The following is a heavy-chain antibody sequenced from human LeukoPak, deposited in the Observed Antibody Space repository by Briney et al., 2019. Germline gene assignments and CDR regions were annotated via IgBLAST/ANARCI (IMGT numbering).Heavy chain of an antibody. V-gene: IGHV3-23*01. CDR2: ISGSGIST. CDR3: AKDQHGYDKPIDY. Sequence: PGGSLRLSCAASGFTFNIFAMNWVRQAPGRRLEWVSTISGSGISTCYAGSVKGRFPISRDNSKNTLYLQINSLRDEDTAVYFCAKDQHGYDKPIDYWGQGTLVTVSS. CDR1: GFTFNIFA. D-gene: IGHD5-12*01. J-gene: IGHJ4*02.